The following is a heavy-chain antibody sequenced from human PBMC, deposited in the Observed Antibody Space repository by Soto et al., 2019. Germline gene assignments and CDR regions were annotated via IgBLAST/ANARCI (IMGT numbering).Heavy chain of an antibody. V-gene: IGHV2-26*01. CDR2: IDSSGEK. D-gene: IGHD6-19*01. CDR3: ARRHLAVAVSPWFDP. J-gene: IGHJ5*02. Sequence: QVTLKESGPVLVKPTETLTLRCTVSGLSITDSEMGVSWISQPPGQPLEWLAHIDSSGEKSYRTFLKSRPAISKDTSKSQIVLTMTNMDPADTATYYCARRHLAVAVSPWFDPWGQGIPVTVSS. CDR1: GLSITDSEMG.